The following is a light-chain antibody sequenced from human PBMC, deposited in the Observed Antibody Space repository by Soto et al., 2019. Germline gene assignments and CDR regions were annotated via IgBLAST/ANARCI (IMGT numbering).Light chain of an antibody. CDR2: AAS. V-gene: IGKV1-8*01. J-gene: IGKJ4*01. CDR1: QGISSY. Sequence: AIRMTQSPSSLSASTGDRVTITCRANQGISSYLAWYQQKPGKAPKLLIYAASTLQSGVTSRFSSSGSGTDFTLAISCLPSEDFATYYCQQYYSYPHTFGGGTNVEIK. CDR3: QQYYSYPHT.